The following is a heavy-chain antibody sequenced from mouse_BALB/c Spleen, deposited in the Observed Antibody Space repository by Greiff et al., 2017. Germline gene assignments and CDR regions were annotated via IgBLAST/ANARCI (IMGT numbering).Heavy chain of an antibody. CDR1: GYTFTSYW. D-gene: IGHD1-3*01. V-gene: IGHV1-7*01. J-gene: IGHJ4*01. Sequence: VQLQQSGAELAKPGASVKMSCKASGYTFTSYWMHWVKQRPGQGLEWIGYINPSTGYTEYNQKFKDKATLTADKSSSTAYMQLSSLTSEDSAVYYCASSGNYAMDYWGQGTSVTVSS. CDR3: ASSGNYAMDY. CDR2: INPSTGYT.